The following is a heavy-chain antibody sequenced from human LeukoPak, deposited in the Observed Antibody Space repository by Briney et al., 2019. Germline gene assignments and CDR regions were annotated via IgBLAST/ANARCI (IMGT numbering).Heavy chain of an antibody. J-gene: IGHJ4*02. Sequence: GGSLRLSCAASGFTFSSYAMSWVRQAPGKGLEWVSAISGSGGSTYYADSVKGRFTISRDNSKNTLYLQMNSLRAEDTAVYYCAKSLVPEDIVVVPAAFDCWGQGTLVTVSS. CDR1: GFTFSSYA. V-gene: IGHV3-23*01. CDR2: ISGSGGST. CDR3: AKSLVPEDIVVVPAAFDC. D-gene: IGHD2-2*01.